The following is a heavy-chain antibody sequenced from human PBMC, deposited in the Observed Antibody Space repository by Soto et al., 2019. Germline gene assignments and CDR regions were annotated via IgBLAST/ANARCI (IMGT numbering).Heavy chain of an antibody. CDR3: AKAYYYDSSGYYDNYYAMDV. CDR1: GFTLSGFA. CDR2: ISNDGTNQ. D-gene: IGHD3-22*01. Sequence: GGSLRLSCDASGFTLSGFAMHWVRQAPGQGLEWVAVISNDGTNQYYSESVKGRFTISRDNSKNTLYLQMNNLRAEDTAVYYCAKAYYYDSSGYYDNYYAMDVWGQGTTVTVSS. J-gene: IGHJ6*02. V-gene: IGHV3-30*18.